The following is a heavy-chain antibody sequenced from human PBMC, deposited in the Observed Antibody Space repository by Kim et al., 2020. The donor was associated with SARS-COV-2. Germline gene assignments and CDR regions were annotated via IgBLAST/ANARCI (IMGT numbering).Heavy chain of an antibody. V-gene: IGHV1-18*01. D-gene: IGHD6-13*01. CDR2: T. J-gene: IGHJ5*02. CDR3: ARRVAAAESDP. Sequence: TNYAQKLQGRVTMTTDTSTSTAYMEMRSLRSDDTAVYYCARRVAAAESDPWGQGTLVTVSS.